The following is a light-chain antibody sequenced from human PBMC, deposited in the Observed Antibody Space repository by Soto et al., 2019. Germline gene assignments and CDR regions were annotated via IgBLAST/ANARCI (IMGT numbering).Light chain of an antibody. CDR2: AAS. V-gene: IGKV1-27*01. Sequence: DIQMTQSPTSLSASVGDRVTITCRASQGIRNFVAWYQQKPGKAPKLLIYAASTLQSGVPSRFSGSGSGTDFTLTINSLQPDDVATYSCQKYSSVPFFGPGTKVEI. J-gene: IGKJ3*01. CDR1: QGIRNF. CDR3: QKYSSVPF.